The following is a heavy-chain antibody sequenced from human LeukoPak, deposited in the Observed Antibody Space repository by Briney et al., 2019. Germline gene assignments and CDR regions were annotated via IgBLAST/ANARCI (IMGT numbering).Heavy chain of an antibody. CDR3: ARAPQLGTRGYFDY. CDR2: IIPIFGTA. D-gene: IGHD7-27*01. J-gene: IGHJ4*02. V-gene: IGHV1-69*13. Sequence: SVKASCKASGGTFSSYAISWVRQAPGQGLEWMGGIIPIFGTANYAQKFQGRVTITADESTSTAYMELSSLRSEDTAVYYCARAPQLGTRGYFDYWGQGTLVTVSS. CDR1: GGTFSSYA.